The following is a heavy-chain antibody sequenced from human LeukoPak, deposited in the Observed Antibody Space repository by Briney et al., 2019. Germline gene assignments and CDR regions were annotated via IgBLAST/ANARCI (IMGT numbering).Heavy chain of an antibody. Sequence: GGSLRLSCAASGFSISDYYMGWICQGPGKGLEWLSYISGGSEDISYADSVKGRFTISRDNAKQSLSLQMNSLRAEDTAVYYCATGSQIREADYWGQGTLVTVSS. CDR1: GFSISDYY. J-gene: IGHJ4*02. CDR3: ATGSQIREADY. D-gene: IGHD3-10*01. V-gene: IGHV3-11*01. CDR2: ISGGSEDI.